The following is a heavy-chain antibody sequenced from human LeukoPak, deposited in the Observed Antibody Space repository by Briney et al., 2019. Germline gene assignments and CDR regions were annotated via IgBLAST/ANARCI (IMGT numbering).Heavy chain of an antibody. CDR3: ASSKYYDFWSGYHH. V-gene: IGHV3-30*04. D-gene: IGHD3-3*01. CDR2: ISFDGSKK. Sequence: GGSLRLSCAASGFTFSSYAMHWVRQAPGKGLEWVAIISFDGSKKDYADSVKGRFTISRDNAKNSLYLQMNSLRAEDTAVYYCASSKYYDFWSGYHHWGQGTLVTVSS. CDR1: GFTFSSYA. J-gene: IGHJ4*02.